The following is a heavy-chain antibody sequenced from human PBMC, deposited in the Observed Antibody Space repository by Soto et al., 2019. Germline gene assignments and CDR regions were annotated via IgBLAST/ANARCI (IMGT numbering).Heavy chain of an antibody. Sequence: QVQLVESGGGVVQPGRSLRLFCAASGFTFSSYAMHWVRQAPGKGLEWVAVISYDGSNKYYADSVKGRFTISRDNSKNTLYLQMNSLRAEDTAVYYCARWKYGGYGERYFDYWGQGTLVTVSS. V-gene: IGHV3-30-3*01. CDR3: ARWKYGGYGERYFDY. CDR2: ISYDGSNK. D-gene: IGHD5-12*01. J-gene: IGHJ4*02. CDR1: GFTFSSYA.